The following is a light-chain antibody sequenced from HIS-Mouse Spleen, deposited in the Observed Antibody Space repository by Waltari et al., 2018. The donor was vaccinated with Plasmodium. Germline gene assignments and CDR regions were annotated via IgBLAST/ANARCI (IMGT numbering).Light chain of an antibody. CDR1: KLGDKS. Sequence: SYELTQTPSVSVSPGQTASITCSGDKLGDKSACRYQQKPGQPPVLVIYQDSKRPSGIPGRFSGSNSGNTTTLTISGTQAMDEADYYCQAWDSSTVVFGGGTKLTVL. CDR3: QAWDSSTVV. V-gene: IGLV3-1*01. CDR2: QDS. J-gene: IGLJ2*01.